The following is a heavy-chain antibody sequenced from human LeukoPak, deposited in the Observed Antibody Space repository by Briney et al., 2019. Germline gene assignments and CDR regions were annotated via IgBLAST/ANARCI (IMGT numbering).Heavy chain of an antibody. V-gene: IGHV1-18*01. D-gene: IGHD1-20*01. J-gene: IGHJ5*02. CDR2: IDCANGNT. CDR1: GYSFSEYG. CDR3: ARDNLARDWFDP. Sequence: GASVKVSCKAPGYSFSEYGITWVRQAPGQGLEWMGWIDCANGNTYYEQRLQGRVTMTIDTSTNMAYMELRSLRSDDTAMYFCARDNLARDWFDPWGQGTLVTVSS.